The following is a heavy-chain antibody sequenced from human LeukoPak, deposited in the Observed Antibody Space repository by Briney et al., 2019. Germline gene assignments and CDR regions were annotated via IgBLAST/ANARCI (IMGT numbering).Heavy chain of an antibody. CDR2: MNPNSGNT. CDR1: GYTFTSYD. V-gene: IGHV1-8*01. J-gene: IGHJ4*02. D-gene: IGHD6-13*01. CDR3: ARAASYSSSGKTRKNYYFDY. Sequence: ASVKVSCKASGYTFTSYDINWVRQAPGQGLEWMGWMNPNSGNTDYAQKFQGRVTMTRNTSISTAYMELSSLRSEDTAVYYCARAASYSSSGKTRKNYYFDYWGQGTLVTVSS.